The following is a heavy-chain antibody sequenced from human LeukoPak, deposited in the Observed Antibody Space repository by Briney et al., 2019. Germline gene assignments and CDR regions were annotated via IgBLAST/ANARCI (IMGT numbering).Heavy chain of an antibody. CDR2: IYYSGST. CDR3: ARDNREYCSSGSCYSPPGAFDI. V-gene: IGHV4-30-4*08. Sequence: SETLSLPRTVSLDSISRGDYYWSWIRQPPGKGHEWVGYIYYSGSTYHKPSLKSRVTLSVDTYKNQFSLKLSYVPAADKAVYYCARDNREYCSSGSCYSPPGAFDIWGQGTMVTVSS. J-gene: IGHJ3*02. D-gene: IGHD2-15*01. CDR1: LDSISRGDYY.